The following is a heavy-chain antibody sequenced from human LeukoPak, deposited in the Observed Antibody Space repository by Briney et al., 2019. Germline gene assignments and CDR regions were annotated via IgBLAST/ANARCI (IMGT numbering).Heavy chain of an antibody. V-gene: IGHV3-53*01. CDR2: IYSGGST. Sequence: PGGSLRLSCAASELTVNSNHMSWVRQAPGKGLEWVSIIYSGGSTYYADSVKGRFTISRDNSKNTLYLQMNSLRAEDTAVYYCATPPPASNYYYYGMDVWGQGTTVTVSS. CDR1: ELTVNSNH. CDR3: ATPPPASNYYYYGMDV. J-gene: IGHJ6*02.